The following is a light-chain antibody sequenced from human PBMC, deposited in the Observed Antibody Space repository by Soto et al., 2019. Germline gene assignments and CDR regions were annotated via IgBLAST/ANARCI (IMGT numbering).Light chain of an antibody. V-gene: IGLV2-14*01. CDR3: CSYAGTVAYV. J-gene: IGLJ1*01. CDR2: DVS. Sequence: QSALTQPASVSGSTGQSITISCTGTSSDVGGYNYVSWYQQHPGKAPKLMIYDVSNRPSGVSNRFSGSKSGNTASLTISGLQAEDEADYFCCSYAGTVAYVFGTGTKVTVL. CDR1: SSDVGGYNY.